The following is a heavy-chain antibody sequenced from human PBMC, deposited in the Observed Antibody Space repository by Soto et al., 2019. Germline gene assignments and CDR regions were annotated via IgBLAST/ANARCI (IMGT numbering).Heavy chain of an antibody. Sequence: QVQLQESGPRLVSPSQTLSLTCTVSGGSISSAAYCWSWIRQSPAKGLEWIGHIYDGGTTYSSPSLKGRVTISADTSETQFPLKLSAVSAADTAVYYCARGPSGDKIDYWGQGIQVTVSS. J-gene: IGHJ4*02. V-gene: IGHV4-30-4*01. CDR3: ARGPSGDKIDY. CDR1: GGSISSAAYC. CDR2: IYDGGTT. D-gene: IGHD7-27*01.